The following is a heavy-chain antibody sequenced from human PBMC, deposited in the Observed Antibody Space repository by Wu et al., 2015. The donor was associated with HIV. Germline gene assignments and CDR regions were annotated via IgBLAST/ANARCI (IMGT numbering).Heavy chain of an antibody. CDR1: NGLISTHY. V-gene: IGHV4-59*11. CDR3: ARQTPTTVSGGGYFDP. J-gene: IGHJ5*02. D-gene: IGHD3-10*01. CDR2: IHYRGIT. Sequence: QVQLQESGPGLVKPSETLSLTCTVSNGLISTHYWSWLRQPPGKGLEWLGYIHYRGITNYNPSLTSRVTISVDTSKNQFSLKLKSVTAADTAVYFCARQTPTTVSGGGYFDPWGQGTLVAVSS.